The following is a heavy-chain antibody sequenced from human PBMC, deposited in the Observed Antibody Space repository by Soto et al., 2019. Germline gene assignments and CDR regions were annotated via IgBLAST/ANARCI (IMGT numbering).Heavy chain of an antibody. V-gene: IGHV3-30*18. CDR1: GFTFSDYG. Sequence: GSPGLSCAVSGFTFSDYGMHWVRQAPGQGLEWVAVMSYAGTYKYYADSVKGRFTISRDLSGNTLFLQMNSLRLEDTAVYFCAKEMYPRTVLDSSSPWGDYWGQGTLVTVSS. J-gene: IGHJ4*02. D-gene: IGHD6-6*01. CDR2: MSYAGTYK. CDR3: AKEMYPRTVLDSSSPWGDY.